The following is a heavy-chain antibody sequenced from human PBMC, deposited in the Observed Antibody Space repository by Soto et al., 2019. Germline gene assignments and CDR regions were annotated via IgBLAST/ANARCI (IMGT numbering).Heavy chain of an antibody. Sequence: ASVKVSCKASGYTFSDYYIHWVRQAPGQGLEWMGWINPNSGGTKYAPKFQGGVTMTRDTSITTAYMELSRLRSDDTAVYYCALGSSSSLYYYYGMDVWGQGTTVTVSS. D-gene: IGHD6-13*01. V-gene: IGHV1-2*02. CDR1: GYTFSDYY. CDR2: INPNSGGT. J-gene: IGHJ6*02. CDR3: ALGSSSSLYYYYGMDV.